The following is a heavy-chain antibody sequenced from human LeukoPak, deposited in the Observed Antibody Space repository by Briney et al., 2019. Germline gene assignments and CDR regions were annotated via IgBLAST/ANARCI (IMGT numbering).Heavy chain of an antibody. CDR1: GFTFSGYA. D-gene: IGHD3-16*01. Sequence: GGSLRLSCAASGFTFSGYAMSWVRQAPGKGLEWVSAIIGSGDTTYYAASVKGRLTISKDNSKNALYLQMNSLRAEDTAVYYCAKVTGGDMITYGGLDYWGQGTLVTVSS. CDR3: AKVTGGDMITYGGLDY. V-gene: IGHV3-23*01. CDR2: IIGSGDTT. J-gene: IGHJ4*02.